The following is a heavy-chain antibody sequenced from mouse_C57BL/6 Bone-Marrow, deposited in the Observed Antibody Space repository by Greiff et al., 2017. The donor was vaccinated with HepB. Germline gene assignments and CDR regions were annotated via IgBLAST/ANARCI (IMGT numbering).Heavy chain of an antibody. J-gene: IGHJ2*01. V-gene: IGHV1-52*01. Sequence: VQLQQPGAGLVRPGSSVKLSCKASGYTFTSYWMHWVKQMPIQGLEWIGNIEPYDGETHYNQNFKDKTTMTVDKSSNTAYMKLSSLTSEDSAVYYCSNVKEDYWGQGTTLTVSS. CDR1: GYTFTSYW. CDR2: IEPYDGET. CDR3: SNVKEDY.